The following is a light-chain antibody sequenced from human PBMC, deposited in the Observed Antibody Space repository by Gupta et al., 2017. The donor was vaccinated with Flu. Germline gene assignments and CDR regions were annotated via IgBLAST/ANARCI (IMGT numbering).Light chain of an antibody. CDR3: ASWDDSRNSGV. V-gene: IGLV1-44*01. J-gene: IGLJ3*02. CDR2: RNN. Sequence: GTSSCAGSSSKIGSNTVNWYQHRPGTAPKLLIYRNNQRLSGVPDRFSGSKSDTSAALTISGLQAEEEADYYCASWDDSRNSGVFGGGTKLTVL. CDR1: SSKIGSNT.